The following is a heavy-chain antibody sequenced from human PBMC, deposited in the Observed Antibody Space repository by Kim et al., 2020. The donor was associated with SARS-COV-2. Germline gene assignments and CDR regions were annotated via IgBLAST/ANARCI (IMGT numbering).Heavy chain of an antibody. CDR2: ISGSGGST. D-gene: IGHD3-22*01. CDR1: GFTFSSYA. V-gene: IGHV3-23*01. CDR3: AKDLRAYYYDSSGYYDDY. J-gene: IGHJ4*02. Sequence: GGSLRLSCAASGFTFSSYAMSWVRQAPGKGLEWVSAISGSGGSTYYADSVKCRFTISRDNSKNTLYLQMNSLRAEDTAVYYCAKDLRAYYYDSSGYYDDYWGQGTLVTVSS.